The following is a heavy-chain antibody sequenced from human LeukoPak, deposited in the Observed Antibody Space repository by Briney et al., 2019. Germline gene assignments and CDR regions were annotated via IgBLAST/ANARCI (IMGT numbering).Heavy chain of an antibody. CDR2: IYYSGST. V-gene: IGHV4-39*07. CDR1: GGSISSSSYY. D-gene: IGHD3-22*01. J-gene: IGHJ3*02. Sequence: SETLSLACTVSGGSISSSSYYWGWLRQPQGKGLEWNGSIYYSGSTYYNPSLKSGVTISVDTTKNQFSLKHSSVTAADTAVYYCARVGYYDSSVYYRAFHIWRQGTMDTVSS. CDR3: ARVGYYDSSVYYRAFHI.